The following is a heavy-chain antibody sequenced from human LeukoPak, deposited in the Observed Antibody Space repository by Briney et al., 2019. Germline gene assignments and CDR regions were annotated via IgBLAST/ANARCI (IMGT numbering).Heavy chain of an antibody. CDR3: AISGFGPIDY. J-gene: IGHJ4*02. V-gene: IGHV3-11*03. CDR2: ISSSSSYT. CDR1: GFTFSDYY. D-gene: IGHD3-22*01. Sequence: GGSLRLSCAASGFTFSDYYMTWIRQAPGKGLEWVSYISSSSSYTRYADSVKGRFTISRDNSKNTLYLQMNSLRAEDTAVYYCAISGFGPIDYWGQGNLVTVSS.